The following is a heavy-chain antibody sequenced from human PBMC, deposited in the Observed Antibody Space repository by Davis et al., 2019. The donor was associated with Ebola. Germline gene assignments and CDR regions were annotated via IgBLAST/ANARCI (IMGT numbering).Heavy chain of an antibody. CDR3: AKVVGYQLPRGYFQH. J-gene: IGHJ1*01. D-gene: IGHD2-2*01. CDR1: GFTFSSYA. Sequence: PGGSLRLSCAASGFTFSSYAMSWVRQAPGKGLEWVALISYDGTNKYYADSVKGRFTISRDNSKNTLYLQMNSLRAEDTAVYYCAKVVGYQLPRGYFQHWGQGTLVTVSS. CDR2: ISYDGTNK. V-gene: IGHV3-30*18.